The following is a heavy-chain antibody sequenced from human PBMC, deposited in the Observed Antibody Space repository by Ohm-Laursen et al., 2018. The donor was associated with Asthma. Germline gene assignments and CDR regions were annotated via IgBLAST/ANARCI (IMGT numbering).Heavy chain of an antibody. CDR1: GFTFSIYA. J-gene: IGHJ4*02. D-gene: IGHD3-3*01. CDR2: ISSAETYK. V-gene: IGHV3-30*04. CDR3: ARDVMEWYLPAFDF. Sequence: SLRLSCSASGFTFSIYALHWVRQAPGKGLEWVAIISSAETYKNYANSVKGRFTISKDNSKNTLFLQMNSLRPDDTAVYYCARDVMEWYLPAFDFWGQGTLVTVSS.